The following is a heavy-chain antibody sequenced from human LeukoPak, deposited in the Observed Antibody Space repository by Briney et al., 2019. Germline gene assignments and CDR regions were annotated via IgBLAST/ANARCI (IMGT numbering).Heavy chain of an antibody. V-gene: IGHV4-4*07. J-gene: IGHJ5*02. CDR1: GGSFSGYY. CDR3: AREGHFYYDALTSYSRPRVWLDP. CDR2: IYTSGST. Sequence: SETLSLTCAVYGGSFSGYYWSWIRQPAGKGLEWIGHIYTSGSTDYNPSLKSRVTISIDTSKNQFSLKLSSVTAADTAVYYCAREGHFYYDALTSYSRPRVWLDPWGQGTLVTVSS. D-gene: IGHD3-9*01.